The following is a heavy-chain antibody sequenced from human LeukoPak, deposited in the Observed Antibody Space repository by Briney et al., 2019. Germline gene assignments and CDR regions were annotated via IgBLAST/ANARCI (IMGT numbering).Heavy chain of an antibody. D-gene: IGHD3-16*01. J-gene: IGHJ4*02. V-gene: IGHV3-23*01. CDR2: ISGSGGST. Sequence: GGSLRLSCAASGFTFSSYAMSWVRQAPGKGLEWVSAISGSGGSTYYADSVKGRFAVSRDNSKNTLYLQMNSLRAEDTAVYYCAKVLGGIYFDYWGQGTLVTVSS. CDR1: GFTFSSYA. CDR3: AKVLGGIYFDY.